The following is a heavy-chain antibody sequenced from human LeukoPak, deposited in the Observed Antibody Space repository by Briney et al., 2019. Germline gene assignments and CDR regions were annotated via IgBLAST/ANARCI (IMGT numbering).Heavy chain of an antibody. CDR1: GYTFTDYY. Sequence: ASVKVSCKASGYTFTDYYMHWVRQAPGQGLEWMGRINPNSGGSNYAQEFQGRVTMTRDTSISTAYMELSRLRSDDTAVYYCARDYCSSTSCLFDYWGQGTLVTVSS. CDR3: ARDYCSSTSCLFDY. D-gene: IGHD2-2*01. J-gene: IGHJ4*02. V-gene: IGHV1-2*06. CDR2: INPNSGGS.